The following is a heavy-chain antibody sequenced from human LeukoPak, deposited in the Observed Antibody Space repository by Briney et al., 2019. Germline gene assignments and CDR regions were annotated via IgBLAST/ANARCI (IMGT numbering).Heavy chain of an antibody. V-gene: IGHV1-46*01. Sequence: GASVKVSCKASGYTFIGYYMHWVRQAPGQGLEWMGIINPSGGSASYAQKFQGRVTMTRDASTSTVYMELSSLRSEDTAVYYCARDVMGRDLEDYWGQGTLVTVSS. CDR2: INPSGGSA. CDR1: GYTFIGYY. J-gene: IGHJ4*02. CDR3: ARDVMGRDLEDY. D-gene: IGHD2-21*01.